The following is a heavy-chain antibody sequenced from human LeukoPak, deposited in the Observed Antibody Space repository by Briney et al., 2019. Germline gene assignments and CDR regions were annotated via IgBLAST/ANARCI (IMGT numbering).Heavy chain of an antibody. CDR3: AKGEGYYDYVWGSYHWYYFDY. V-gene: IGHV3-23*01. CDR1: GFTFSSYA. CDR2: ISGSGGST. Sequence: GGSLRLSCAASGFTFSSYAMSWVRQAPGKGLEWVSAISGSGGSTYYADSVKGRFTISRDNSKNTLYLQMNSLRAEDTAVYYCAKGEGYYDYVWGSYHWYYFDYWGQGTLVTVSS. J-gene: IGHJ4*02. D-gene: IGHD3-16*02.